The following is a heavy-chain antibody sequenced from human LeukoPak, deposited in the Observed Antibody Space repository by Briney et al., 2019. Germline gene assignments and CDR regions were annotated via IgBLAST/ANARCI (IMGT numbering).Heavy chain of an antibody. J-gene: IGHJ4*02. CDR2: IKKDGSET. Sequence: AGGSLRLSCAAPGFTFSSYWMSWVRQAPGKGLEWVANIKKDGSETYYVDSVKGRFTISRDDAKNSVYLQMNSLRAEDTAVYFCARDSAVAAWDYWGQGTLVTVSS. D-gene: IGHD6-19*01. CDR3: ARDSAVAAWDY. CDR1: GFTFSSYW. V-gene: IGHV3-7*01.